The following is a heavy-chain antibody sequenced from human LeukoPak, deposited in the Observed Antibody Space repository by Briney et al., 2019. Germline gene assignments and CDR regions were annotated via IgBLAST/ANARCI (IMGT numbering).Heavy chain of an antibody. J-gene: IGHJ3*02. V-gene: IGHV3-48*04. CDR1: GFTFSSYS. Sequence: SGGSLRLSCAASGFTFSSYSMNWVRQAPGKGLEWVSYISSSSSTIYYADSVKGRFTISRDNAKNSLYLQMNSLRAEDTAVYYCARAKHTQQWLVRVHDAFDIWGQGTMVTVSS. D-gene: IGHD6-19*01. CDR2: ISSSSSTI. CDR3: ARAKHTQQWLVRVHDAFDI.